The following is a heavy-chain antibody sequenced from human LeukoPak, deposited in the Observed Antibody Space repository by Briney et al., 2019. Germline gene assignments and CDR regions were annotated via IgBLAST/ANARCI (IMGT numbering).Heavy chain of an antibody. CDR3: AKVRRGQWLTDYFDY. J-gene: IGHJ4*02. Sequence: GGSLRLSCAASGFTFSSYWMSWVRQAPGKGLEWVANIKQDGSEKYYVDSVKGQFTISRDNAKNSLYLQMNSLRAEDTAVYYCAKVRRGQWLTDYFDYWGQGTLVTVSS. CDR1: GFTFSSYW. CDR2: IKQDGSEK. V-gene: IGHV3-7*03. D-gene: IGHD6-19*01.